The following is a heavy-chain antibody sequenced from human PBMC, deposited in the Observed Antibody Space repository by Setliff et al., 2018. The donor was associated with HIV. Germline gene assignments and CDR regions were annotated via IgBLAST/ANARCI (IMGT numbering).Heavy chain of an antibody. CDR1: GGSFTDYY. J-gene: IGHJ5*02. V-gene: IGHV4-34*01. Sequence: SETLSLTCTVYGGSFTDYYWTWIRQPPGKGLEWIGEINHSGSTNYNPSLESRVTISVDTSKKHFSLRLTSVTAADTAVYFCARGGDYNFWAGYWTWGQGTLVTVSS. CDR2: INHSGST. CDR3: ARGGDYNFWAGYWT. D-gene: IGHD3-3*01.